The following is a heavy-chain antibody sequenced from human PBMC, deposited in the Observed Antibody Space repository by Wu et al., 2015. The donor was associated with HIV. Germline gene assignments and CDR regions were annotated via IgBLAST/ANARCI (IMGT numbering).Heavy chain of an antibody. V-gene: IGHV1-69*13. Sequence: QVQLVQSGAEVKKPGSSVKVSCKASGGTFSSYAISWVRQAPGQGLEWMGRIIPIFGTANYAQKFQGRVTITADESTSTAYMELSSLRSEDTAVYYCAREPGVSSSWYEPRYFDLWGRGTLVTVSS. CDR2: IIPIFGTA. CDR1: GGTFSSYA. J-gene: IGHJ2*01. CDR3: AREPGVSSSWYEPRYFDL. D-gene: IGHD6-13*01.